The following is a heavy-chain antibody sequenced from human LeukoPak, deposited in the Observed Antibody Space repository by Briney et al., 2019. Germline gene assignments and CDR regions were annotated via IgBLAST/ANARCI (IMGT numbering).Heavy chain of an antibody. CDR3: ARDGLVGAPNYYYYYYMDV. V-gene: IGHV3-30*03. D-gene: IGHD1-26*01. CDR2: ISYDGSNK. CDR1: GFTFSSYG. Sequence: GGSLRLSCAASGFTFSSYGMHWVRQAPGKGLEWVAVISYDGSNKYYADSVKGRFTISRDNSKNTLYLQMNSLRAEDTAVYYCARDGLVGAPNYYYYYYMDVWGRGTTVTVSS. J-gene: IGHJ6*03.